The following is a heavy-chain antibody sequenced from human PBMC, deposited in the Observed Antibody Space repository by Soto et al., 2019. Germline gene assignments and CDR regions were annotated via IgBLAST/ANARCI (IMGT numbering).Heavy chain of an antibody. J-gene: IGHJ3*02. D-gene: IGHD3-22*01. Sequence: GESLKISCKGSGYSFTSYWIGWVRQMPGKGLEWMGIIYPGDSDTRDSPSFQGQVTISADKSISTAYLQWSSLKASDTAMYYCASPYYGSSGFDAFDIWGQGTMVTVSS. CDR2: IYPGDSDT. CDR1: GYSFTSYW. CDR3: ASPYYGSSGFDAFDI. V-gene: IGHV5-51*01.